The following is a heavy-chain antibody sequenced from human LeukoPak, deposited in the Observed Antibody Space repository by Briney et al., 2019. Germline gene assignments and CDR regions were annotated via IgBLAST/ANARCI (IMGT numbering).Heavy chain of an antibody. D-gene: IGHD6-19*01. V-gene: IGHV4-30-4*01. CDR1: GGSISSGDYY. J-gene: IGHJ4*02. CDR3: ASVEYSSGWYAFDY. CDR2: IYYSGST. Sequence: PSQTLSLTCTVSGGSISSGDYYWSWIRQPPGKGLEWIGYIYYSGSTYYNPSLKSRVTISVDTSKNQFSLKLSSVTAADTAVYYCASVEYSSGWYAFDYWGQGTLVTVSS.